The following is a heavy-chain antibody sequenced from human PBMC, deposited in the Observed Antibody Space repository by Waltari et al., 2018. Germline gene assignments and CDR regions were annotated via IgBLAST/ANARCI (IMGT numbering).Heavy chain of an antibody. CDR1: GYSISSGYY. V-gene: IGHV4-38-2*02. J-gene: IGHJ5*02. CDR2: NYHSGST. D-gene: IGHD1-20*01. CDR3: AREANWNDPNNWFAP. Sequence: QVQLQESGAGLVKPSETLSLTCAVSGYSISSGYYCGWIRQPPGKGLEWIGSNYHSGSTDYNPALNSLATLARDTSKHPLSPSLSSVTAADPAVYYCAREANWNDPNNWFAPWGQGTLVTVSS.